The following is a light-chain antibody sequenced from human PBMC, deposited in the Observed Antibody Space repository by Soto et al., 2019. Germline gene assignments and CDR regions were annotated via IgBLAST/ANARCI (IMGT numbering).Light chain of an antibody. Sequence: DIVMTQSPDSLAVSLGERATINCKSSQSVLYTSNNKNYLAWYQQKPGQPPKVLIYWASTRESGVPARFSGGGSGTAFTLTSGGLQAEDGAVYYCQQYYSTPRAFGQGSKVEIK. CDR1: QSVLYTSNNKNY. V-gene: IGKV4-1*01. CDR2: WAS. CDR3: QQYYSTPRA. J-gene: IGKJ1*01.